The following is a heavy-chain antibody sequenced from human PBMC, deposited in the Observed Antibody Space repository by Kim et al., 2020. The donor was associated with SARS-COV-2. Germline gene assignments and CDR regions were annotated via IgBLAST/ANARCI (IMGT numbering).Heavy chain of an antibody. CDR3: ARAGSRFSSGSSYFHY. CDR1: GFTFSSYD. CDR2: IGIAGDT. Sequence: GGSLRLSCAASGFTFSSYDMHWVRQITGKGLEWVSAIGIAGDTYYQGSVKGRFTISRENAKNSLYLQMNSLRAGDTAVYFCARAGSRFSSGSSYFHYWGQGTLVTVSS. V-gene: IGHV3-13*01. D-gene: IGHD6-13*01. J-gene: IGHJ4*02.